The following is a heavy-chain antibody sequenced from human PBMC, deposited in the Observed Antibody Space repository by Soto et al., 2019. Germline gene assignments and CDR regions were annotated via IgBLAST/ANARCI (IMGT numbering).Heavy chain of an antibody. CDR1: GGSISSGGYY. CDR2: IYYSGST. Sequence: QVQLQESGPGLVKPSQTLSLTCTVSGGSISSGGYYWSWIRQHPGQGLEWIGYIYYSGSTNYNPSLQSRVTMLVDTSKNQLFLELSSVTAADTAVYYCARHGGNSYFDYWGQGTLVTVSS. CDR3: ARHGGNSYFDY. J-gene: IGHJ4*03. D-gene: IGHD1-26*01. V-gene: IGHV4-31*03.